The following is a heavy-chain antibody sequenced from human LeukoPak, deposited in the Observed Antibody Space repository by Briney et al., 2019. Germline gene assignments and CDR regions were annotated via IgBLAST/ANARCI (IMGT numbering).Heavy chain of an antibody. CDR3: ARGASITMVRGVITNNNWFDP. CDR1: GGSFSGYY. J-gene: IGHJ5*02. CDR2: INHSGST. D-gene: IGHD3-10*01. Sequence: SETLSLTCAVYGGSFSGYYWSWIRQPPGKGLEWIGEINHSGSTNYNPSLKSRVTISVDTSKNQFSLKLSSVTAADTAVYYCARGASITMVRGVITNNNWFDPWGQGTLVTVSS. V-gene: IGHV4-34*01.